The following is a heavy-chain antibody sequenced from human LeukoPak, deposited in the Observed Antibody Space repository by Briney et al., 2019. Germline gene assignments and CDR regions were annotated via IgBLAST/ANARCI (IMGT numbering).Heavy chain of an antibody. D-gene: IGHD6-25*01. J-gene: IGHJ4*02. Sequence: GGSLRLSCAASGFTFSSYWMPWVPQAPGKGLEWVAHIREDGSAKYYVNSVKGRFTISRDNAKNSLPLQMNSLRAEDTAVYYCARYVAALDYWGQGTLVTVSS. CDR3: ARYVAALDY. V-gene: IGHV3-7*05. CDR1: GFTFSSYW. CDR2: IREDGSAK.